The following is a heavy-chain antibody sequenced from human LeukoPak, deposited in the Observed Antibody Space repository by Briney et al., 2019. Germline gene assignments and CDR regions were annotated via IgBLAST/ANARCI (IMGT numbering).Heavy chain of an antibody. CDR2: IHSDGSST. D-gene: IGHD1-1*01. CDR3: ARDKPGSHYYVDV. J-gene: IGHJ6*03. V-gene: IGHV3-74*01. CDR1: GFTFSSYW. Sequence: GGSLRLSCAASGFTFSSYWMHWVRQAPGKGLEWVSRIHSDGSSTSYADFVKGRFTISRDNAKNTLYLQMNSLRAEDTAVYYCARDKPGSHYYVDVWGKGTTATVSS.